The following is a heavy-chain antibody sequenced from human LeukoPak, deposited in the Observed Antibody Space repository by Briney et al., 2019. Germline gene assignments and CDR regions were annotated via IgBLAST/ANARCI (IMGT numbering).Heavy chain of an antibody. CDR2: IYCSGST. D-gene: IGHD2-21*01. J-gene: IGHJ6*03. CDR1: GGSISSYY. CDR3: ARSSPLGWWFPGGYYYYMDV. V-gene: IGHV4-59*01. Sequence: SETLSLTCTVSGGSISSYYWSWIRQPPGKGLEWIGYIYCSGSTNYNPSLKSRVTISVDTSKNQFSLKLSSVTAADTAVYYCARSSPLGWWFPGGYYYYMDVWGKGTTVTISS.